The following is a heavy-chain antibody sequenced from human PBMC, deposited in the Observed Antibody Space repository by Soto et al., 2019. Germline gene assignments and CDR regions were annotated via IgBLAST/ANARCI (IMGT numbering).Heavy chain of an antibody. CDR2: IIPIFGTA. V-gene: IGHV1-69*13. CDR1: GGTFSSYA. D-gene: IGHD6-13*01. J-gene: IGHJ6*02. CDR3: ARGLDSSSWSDYYYGMDV. Sequence: GASVKVSCKASGGTFSSYAISWVRQAPGQGLEWMGGIIPIFGTANYAQKFQGRVTITADESTSTAYMELSSLRSEDTAVYYCARGLDSSSWSDYYYGMDVWGQGTTVTVS.